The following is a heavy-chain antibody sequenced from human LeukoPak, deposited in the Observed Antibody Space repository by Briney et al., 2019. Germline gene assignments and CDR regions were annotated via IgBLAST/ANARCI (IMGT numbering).Heavy chain of an antibody. CDR2: ISSTSYYI. CDR3: ARDKEKGSTSGSSFHL. J-gene: IGHJ3*01. D-gene: IGHD1-26*01. CDR1: GFTFSNYY. V-gene: IGHV3-21*01. Sequence: GGSLRLSCAASGFTFSNYYMNWVRQAPGKGLEWVSSISSTSYYIYYADSVKGRFTISRDNAKNSLYLQMNSLRVEDTGIYYCARDKEKGSTSGSSFHLWGQGTMVTVSS.